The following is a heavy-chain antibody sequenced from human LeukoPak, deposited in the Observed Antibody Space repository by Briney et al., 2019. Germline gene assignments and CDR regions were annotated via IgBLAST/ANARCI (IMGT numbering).Heavy chain of an antibody. Sequence: PGGSLRLSCAASGFTFRNYSMNWVRQAPGKGLEWVSYITSSSSTIYNADSVKGRFTISRDNAKNSLYLQMNSLRDEDTAVYYCARDAGYSSGWSHWYFDLWGRGTLVTVSS. D-gene: IGHD6-19*01. V-gene: IGHV3-48*02. CDR3: ARDAGYSSGWSHWYFDL. CDR2: ITSSSSTI. CDR1: GFTFRNYS. J-gene: IGHJ2*01.